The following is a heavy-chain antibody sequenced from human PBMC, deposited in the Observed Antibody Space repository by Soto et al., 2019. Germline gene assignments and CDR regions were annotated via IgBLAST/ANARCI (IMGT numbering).Heavy chain of an antibody. CDR1: GGTFSSYT. J-gene: IGHJ4*02. V-gene: IGHV1-69*02. CDR2: IIPILGIA. D-gene: IGHD3-9*01. CDR3: ARVSGRYFDWLPIDY. Sequence: GASVKVSCKASGGTFSSYTISWVRQAPGQGLEWMGRIIPILGIANYAQKFQGRVTITADKSTSTAYMELSSLRSEDTAVYYCARVSGRYFDWLPIDYWGQGTLVTVSS.